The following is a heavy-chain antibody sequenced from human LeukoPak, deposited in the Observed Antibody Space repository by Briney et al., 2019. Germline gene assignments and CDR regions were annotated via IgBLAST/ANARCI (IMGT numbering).Heavy chain of an antibody. Sequence: GGSLRLSCAASGFTFSTYAMHWVRQAPGKGLEWVAAISYDGSNKNYADSVKGRFTISRDNSKNTLYLQMNSLRAEDTAVYYCAKTQYYDFWSGYYGLGPGDDYWGQGTLVTVSS. CDR3: AKTQYYDFWSGYYGLGPGDDY. CDR2: ISYDGSNK. J-gene: IGHJ4*02. V-gene: IGHV3-30*04. CDR1: GFTFSTYA. D-gene: IGHD3-3*01.